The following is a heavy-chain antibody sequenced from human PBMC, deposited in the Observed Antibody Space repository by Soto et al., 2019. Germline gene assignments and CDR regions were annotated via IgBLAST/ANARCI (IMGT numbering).Heavy chain of an antibody. V-gene: IGHV4-59*08. D-gene: IGHD3-3*01. Sequence: QVQLQESGPGLVKPSETLSLTCTVSGCSISSYYWSWIRQPPGKGLEWIGYIYYSGCTNYNPSLKSRVTISVDTSKNQFSLKLSSVTAADTAVYYCARLSGLEPFDYWGQGTLVTVSS. CDR3: ARLSGLEPFDY. CDR2: IYYSGCT. J-gene: IGHJ4*02. CDR1: GCSISSYY.